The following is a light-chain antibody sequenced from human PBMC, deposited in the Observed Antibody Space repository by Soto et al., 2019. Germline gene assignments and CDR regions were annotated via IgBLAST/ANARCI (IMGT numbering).Light chain of an antibody. J-gene: IGLJ2*01. CDR3: SSFRSGGTRVL. Sequence: QSVLTQPASVSGSPGQSVTISCTGTSSDFGSYKFVSWYQHHPGKVPKVIIYETSKRPSGVSDRFSGSKSGNTASLTISGLQVEDEADYYCSSFRSGGTRVLFGGGTKVTVL. CDR1: SSDFGSYKF. V-gene: IGLV2-14*02. CDR2: ETS.